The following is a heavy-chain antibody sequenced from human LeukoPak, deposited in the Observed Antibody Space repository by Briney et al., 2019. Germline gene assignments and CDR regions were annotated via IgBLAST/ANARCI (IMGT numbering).Heavy chain of an antibody. CDR1: GGSISSSSYY. CDR3: ARDRGYCSGGSCLDAFDI. CDR2: IYVTEST. Sequence: SETLSLTCTVSGGSISSSSYYWSWIRQPAGKGLEWIGRIYVTESTTYNPSLKSRVTISVDTSKNQFSLKLSSVTAADTAVYYCARDRGYCSGGSCLDAFDIWGQGTMVTVSS. V-gene: IGHV4-61*10. J-gene: IGHJ3*02. D-gene: IGHD2-15*01.